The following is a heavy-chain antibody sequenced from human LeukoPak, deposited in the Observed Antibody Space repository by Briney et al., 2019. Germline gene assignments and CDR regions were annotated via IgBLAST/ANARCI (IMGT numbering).Heavy chain of an antibody. Sequence: GGSQRLSCVGSGFAFSNYAMTWVRQAPGKGLEWVSAINSHGDTTRYGESVKGRFTVSRDNAKNSLYLQMNSLRAEDTALYYCAKDIERYSSSIDFDYWGQGTLVTVSS. CDR2: INSHGDTT. D-gene: IGHD6-6*01. J-gene: IGHJ4*02. V-gene: IGHV3-23*01. CDR1: GFAFSNYA. CDR3: AKDIERYSSSIDFDY.